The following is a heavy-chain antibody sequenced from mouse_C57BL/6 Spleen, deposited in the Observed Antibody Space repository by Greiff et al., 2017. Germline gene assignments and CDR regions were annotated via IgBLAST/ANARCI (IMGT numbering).Heavy chain of an antibody. J-gene: IGHJ2*01. CDR3: TRGGITTVVEGNYFVY. CDR2: IDPETGGT. CDR1: GYTFTDYE. V-gene: IGHV1-15*01. D-gene: IGHD1-1*01. Sequence: QVQLQQSGAELVRPGASVTLSCKASGYTFTDYEMHWVKQTPVHGLEWIGAIDPETGGTAYNQKFKGKAILTADKSSSTAYMELRSLTSEDSAVYYCTRGGITTVVEGNYFVYGGQGTTLTVSS.